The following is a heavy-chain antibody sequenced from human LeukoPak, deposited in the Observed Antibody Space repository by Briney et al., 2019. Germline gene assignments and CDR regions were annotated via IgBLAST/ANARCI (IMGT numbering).Heavy chain of an antibody. CDR1: GFTFSSYA. V-gene: IGHV3-23*01. D-gene: IGHD3-3*01. CDR3: AKAYDFWSGYLDY. CDR2: ISGSGGST. Sequence: PGGSLRLSCEASGFTFSSYAMSWVRQAPGKWLEWVSAISGSGGSTYYADSVKGRFTISRDNSKNTLYLQMNSLRAEDTAVYYCAKAYDFWSGYLDYWGQGTLVTVSS. J-gene: IGHJ4*02.